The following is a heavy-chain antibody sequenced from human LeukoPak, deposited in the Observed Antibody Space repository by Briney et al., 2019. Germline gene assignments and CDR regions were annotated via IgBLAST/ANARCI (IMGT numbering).Heavy chain of an antibody. D-gene: IGHD4-23*01. Sequence: PSETLSLTCTVSGGSISSSSYYWGWIRQPPGKGLEWIGSIYYSGSTYYNPSLKSRVTISVDTSKNQFSLKLSSVTAADTAVYYCARVPTVVNLGVDYFDYWGQGTLVTVSS. V-gene: IGHV4-39*07. CDR1: GGSISSSSYY. CDR2: IYYSGST. J-gene: IGHJ4*02. CDR3: ARVPTVVNLGVDYFDY.